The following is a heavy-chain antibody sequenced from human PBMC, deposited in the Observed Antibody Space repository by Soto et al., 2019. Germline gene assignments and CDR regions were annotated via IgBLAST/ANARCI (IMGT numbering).Heavy chain of an antibody. V-gene: IGHV3-53*01. D-gene: IGHD3-22*01. J-gene: IGHJ5*02. CDR1: GFTVSSNY. CDR3: ARFPYYYDSSGYYYAP. CDR2: IYSGGST. Sequence: GGSLRLSCAASGFTVSSNYMSWVRQAPGKGLEWVSVIYSGGSTYYADSVKGRFTISRDNSKNTLHLQMNSLRAEDTAVYYCARFPYYYDSSGYYYAPWGQGTLVTVSS.